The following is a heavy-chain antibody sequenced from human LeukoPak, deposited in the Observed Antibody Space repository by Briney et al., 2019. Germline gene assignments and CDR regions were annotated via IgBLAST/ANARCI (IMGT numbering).Heavy chain of an antibody. Sequence: ASVKVSCKASGYTFTGYYMNWVRQAPGQGLEWMGWINPNSGGTNYAQKFQGRVTMTRNTSISTAYMELSRLRSDDTAVYYCARDFDSIVGATSDQDYWGQGTLVTVSS. CDR2: INPNSGGT. CDR3: ARDFDSIVGATSDQDY. CDR1: GYTFTGYY. V-gene: IGHV1-2*02. D-gene: IGHD1-26*01. J-gene: IGHJ4*02.